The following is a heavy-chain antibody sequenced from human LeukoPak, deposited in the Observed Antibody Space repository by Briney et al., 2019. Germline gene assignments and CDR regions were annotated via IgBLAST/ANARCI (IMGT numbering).Heavy chain of an antibody. D-gene: IGHD3-22*01. Sequence: GGSLRLSCAASGFTFSSYGMHWVRQAPGKGLEWVAVISYDGSNKYYADSVKGRFTISRDNSKNTLYLQMNSLRAEDTAVYYCAKGECDSSGWSFDYWGQGTLVTVSS. J-gene: IGHJ4*02. V-gene: IGHV3-30*18. CDR1: GFTFSSYG. CDR3: AKGECDSSGWSFDY. CDR2: ISYDGSNK.